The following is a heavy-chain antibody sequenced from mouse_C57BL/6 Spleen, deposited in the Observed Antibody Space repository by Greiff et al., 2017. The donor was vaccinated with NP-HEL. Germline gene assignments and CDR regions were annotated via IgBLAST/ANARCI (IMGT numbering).Heavy chain of an antibody. CDR3: TTSHYGSSSNWYFDV. D-gene: IGHD1-1*01. CDR2: IDPENGDT. V-gene: IGHV14-4*01. Sequence: EVQLQQSGAELVRPGASVKLSCTASGFNIKDDYMHWVKQRPEQGLEWIGWIDPENGDTEYASKFQGKATITADTSSNTAYLQLSSLTSEDTAVYYCTTSHYGSSSNWYFDVWGTGTTVTVSS. CDR1: GFNIKDDY. J-gene: IGHJ1*03.